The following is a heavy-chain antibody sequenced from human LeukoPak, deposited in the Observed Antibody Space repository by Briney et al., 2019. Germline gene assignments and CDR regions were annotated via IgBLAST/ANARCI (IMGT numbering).Heavy chain of an antibody. CDR1: GGSFSSYA. CDR2: TIPIFGIA. CDR3: ASGHYGDYGQWSSMNY. Sequence: SVKVSCKASGGSFSSYAISWVRQAPGQGPEWMGRTIPIFGIANYAQKFRGRVTITADKSTSTAYMELSSLRSEDTAVYYCASGHYGDYGQWSSMNYWGQGTLVTVSS. V-gene: IGHV1-69*04. J-gene: IGHJ4*02. D-gene: IGHD4-17*01.